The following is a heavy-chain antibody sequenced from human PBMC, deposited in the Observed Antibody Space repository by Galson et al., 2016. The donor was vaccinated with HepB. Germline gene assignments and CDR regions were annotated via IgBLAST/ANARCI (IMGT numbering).Heavy chain of an antibody. D-gene: IGHD2-15*01. CDR3: ARGRGCDGGSCNEYYFYVMDV. CDR2: ISTTSTTI. J-gene: IGHJ6*02. CDR1: GXXFSXXX. V-gene: IGHV3-48*02. Sequence: SLRLXCAASGXXFSXXXMYXXXQAXXKGLXXLSXISTTSTTIYYAXXVMGRXTISRENAKNSLFLQMNSLRDEDTAVYYCARGRGCDGGSCNEYYFYVMDVWGQXTTVXXSS.